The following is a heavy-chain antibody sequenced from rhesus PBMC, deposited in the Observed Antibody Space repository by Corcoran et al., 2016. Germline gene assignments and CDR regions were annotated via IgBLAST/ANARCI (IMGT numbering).Heavy chain of an antibody. CDR3: ARGSTVDS. CDR2: VSGSGRIT. Sequence: QVQLQESGPGLVKPSETLSLTCAVSGGSVNGYNWWSWIRQVPGKGLEWIGYVSGSGRITAYNPSLKSRVTISTDTSKNQFSLKLRSVTAADTAVYYCARGSTVDSWGQGVLVTVSS. CDR1: GGSVNGYNW. J-gene: IGHJ4*01. V-gene: IGHV4-65*01.